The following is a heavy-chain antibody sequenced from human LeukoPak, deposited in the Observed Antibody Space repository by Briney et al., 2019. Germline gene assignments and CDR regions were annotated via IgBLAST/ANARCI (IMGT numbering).Heavy chain of an antibody. J-gene: IGHJ4*02. CDR2: INHSGST. Sequence: SETLSLTCSVYGESFSGYYWSWIRQSPGKGLEWIGEINHSGSTNYKSSLKSRVTISVDTSKNQFSLKLSSVTAADTAVYYCARASWVQVWSIDYWGQGTLVTVSS. V-gene: IGHV4-34*01. CDR1: GESFSGYY. CDR3: ARASWVQVWSIDY. D-gene: IGHD5-18*01.